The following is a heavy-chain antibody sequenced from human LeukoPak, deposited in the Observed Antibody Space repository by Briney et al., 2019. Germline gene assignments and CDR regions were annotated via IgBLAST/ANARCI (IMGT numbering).Heavy chain of an antibody. CDR2: IYNNGGT. V-gene: IGHV4-59*08. CDR3: AGQGYYYTSGRTFDL. CDR1: GGSINSNY. D-gene: IGHD3-10*01. Sequence: SETLSLTCTVSGGSINSNYWTWIRQPPGKGLEWIGHIYNNGGTNFNPSHKSRVTISLDTSKKQVSLKLSSVTAADTAVYYCAGQGYYYTSGRTFDLWGQGTVVVVSS. J-gene: IGHJ3*01.